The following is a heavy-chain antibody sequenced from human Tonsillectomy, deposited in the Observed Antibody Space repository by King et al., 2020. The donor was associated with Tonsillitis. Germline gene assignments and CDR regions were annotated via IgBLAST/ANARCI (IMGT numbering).Heavy chain of an antibody. D-gene: IGHD6-13*01. Sequence: EPQLVQSGGGLVKPGGSLRLSCAASGFTFSSYSMNWVRQAPGKGPEWVSSISSSSSYIYYADSVKGRFTISRDNAKNSLYLQMNSLRAEDTAVYYCARGGAYSSSWYGYWGQGTLATVSS. V-gene: IGHV3-21*01. CDR1: GFTFSSYS. J-gene: IGHJ4*02. CDR3: ARGGAYSSSWYGY. CDR2: ISSSSSYI.